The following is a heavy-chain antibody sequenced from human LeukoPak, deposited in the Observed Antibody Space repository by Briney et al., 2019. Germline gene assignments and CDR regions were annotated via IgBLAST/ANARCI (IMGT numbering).Heavy chain of an antibody. J-gene: IGHJ4*02. CDR1: GDSVSGSPAV. Sequence: SQTLSLTFAISGDSVSGSPAVWNWLRQSPSRGLEWLGRAYYRSKWYIDYAVSVKGRITITPDTSKNQFSLQLNSVTPEETAVYYCARGAVRGGTNFDYWGQGTLVTVSS. D-gene: IGHD3-10*01. CDR3: ARGAVRGGTNFDY. CDR2: AYYRSKWYI. V-gene: IGHV6-1*01.